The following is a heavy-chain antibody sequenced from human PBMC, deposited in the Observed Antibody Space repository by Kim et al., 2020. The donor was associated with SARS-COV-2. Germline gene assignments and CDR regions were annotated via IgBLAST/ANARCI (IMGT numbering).Heavy chain of an antibody. Sequence: GGSLRLSCAASGFTFSSYDMHWVRQATGKGLEWVSAIGTAGDTYYPGSVKGRFTISRENAKNSLYLQMNSLRAGDTAVYYCARGAYTYYYDSSGSLDAFDIWGQGTMVTVSS. CDR1: GFTFSSYD. V-gene: IGHV3-13*01. D-gene: IGHD3-22*01. CDR3: ARGAYTYYYDSSGSLDAFDI. CDR2: IGTAGDT. J-gene: IGHJ3*02.